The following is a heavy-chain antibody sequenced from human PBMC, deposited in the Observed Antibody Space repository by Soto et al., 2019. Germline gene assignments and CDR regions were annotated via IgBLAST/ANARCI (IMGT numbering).Heavy chain of an antibody. CDR2: ISAYNGNT. V-gene: IGHV1-18*01. D-gene: IGHD3-3*01. CDR1: GYTFTSYG. J-gene: IGHJ6*02. Sequence: GASVKVSCKASGYTFTSYGISWVRQAPGQGLEWMGWISAYNGNTNYAQKLQGRVTMTTDTSISTAYMELSRLRSDDTAVYYCARAGENVLRFLEWLNVYGMEVRGQGTTVTVSS. CDR3: ARAGENVLRFLEWLNVYGMEV.